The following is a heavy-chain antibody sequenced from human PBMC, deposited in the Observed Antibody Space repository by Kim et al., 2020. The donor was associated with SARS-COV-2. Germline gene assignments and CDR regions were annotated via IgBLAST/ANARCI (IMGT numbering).Heavy chain of an antibody. CDR1: GYSFTSYY. V-gene: IGHV1-46*01. J-gene: IGHJ6*02. CDR3: ARCIDWLGASYYYGMDV. CDR2: INPSGGST. D-gene: IGHD3-9*01. Sequence: ASVKVSCKASGYSFTSYYMHWVRQAPGQGLEWMGIINPSGGSTSYAQKFQGRVTMTRDTSTSTVYMELSSLRSEDTAVYYCARCIDWLGASYYYGMDVWGQGTTVTVSS.